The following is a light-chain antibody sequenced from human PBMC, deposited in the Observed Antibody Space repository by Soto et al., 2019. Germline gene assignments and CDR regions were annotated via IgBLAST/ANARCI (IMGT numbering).Light chain of an antibody. V-gene: IGLV2-14*02. CDR3: DSYTSGSSYV. Sequence: QSALTQPASVSGSPGQSITISCTGTSSDVGSYNLVSWYQQHPGKAPKLMIYDVSYRPSGVSDRFSGSKSGNTASLTISGLQSEDEADYYCDSYTSGSSYVFGTGTKVTVL. J-gene: IGLJ1*01. CDR1: SSDVGSYNL. CDR2: DVS.